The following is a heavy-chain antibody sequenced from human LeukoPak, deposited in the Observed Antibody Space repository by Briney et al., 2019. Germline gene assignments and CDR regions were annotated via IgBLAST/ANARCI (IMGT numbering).Heavy chain of an antibody. V-gene: IGHV3-74*01. CDR3: ARDGPERDYFDY. CDR2: INSDGSST. D-gene: IGHD1-1*01. J-gene: IGHJ4*02. Sequence: GGSLRLSCAASGFTFSSYWMHWVRQTPGKGLVWVSRINSDGSSTNYADSVKGRFTISRDNAKNTLYLQMNSLRAEDTAVYYCARDGPERDYFDYWGQGTLVTVSS. CDR1: GFTFSSYW.